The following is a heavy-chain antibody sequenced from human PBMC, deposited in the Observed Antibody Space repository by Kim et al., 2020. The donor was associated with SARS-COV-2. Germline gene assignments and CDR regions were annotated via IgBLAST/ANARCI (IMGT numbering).Heavy chain of an antibody. Sequence: GGSLRLSCAASGFTFSNAWMSWVRQAPGKGLEWVGRIKSKTDGGTTDYAAPVKGRFTISRDDSKNTLYLQMNSLKTEDTAVYYCTRDFGMVRGRADYWGQGTLVTVSS. D-gene: IGHD3-10*01. CDR3: TRDFGMVRGRADY. V-gene: IGHV3-15*01. J-gene: IGHJ4*02. CDR1: GFTFSNAW. CDR2: IKSKTDGGTT.